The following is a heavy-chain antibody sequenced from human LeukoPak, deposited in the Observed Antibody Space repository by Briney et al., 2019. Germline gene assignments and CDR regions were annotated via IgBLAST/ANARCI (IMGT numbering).Heavy chain of an antibody. J-gene: IGHJ5*02. CDR3: ARDITGSPSRGWFDP. CDR2: INPNSGGT. D-gene: IGHD1-20*01. CDR1: GYTFTGYY. Sequence: PEASVKVSCKASGYTFTGYYMHWVRQAPGQGLEWMGWINPNSGGTNYAQKFQGRVTMTRDTSISTAYMELSRLRSDDTAVYYCARDITGSPSRGWFDPWGQGTLVTVSS. V-gene: IGHV1-2*02.